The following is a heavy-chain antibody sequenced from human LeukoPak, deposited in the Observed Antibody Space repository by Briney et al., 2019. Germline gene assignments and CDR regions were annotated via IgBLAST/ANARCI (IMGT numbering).Heavy chain of an antibody. Sequence: SETLSLTCTVSGGSISRGGYYWSWIRQHPGKGLEWIGYIYYSGSTYYNPSLKSRVTISVDTSKNQFSLKLSSVTAADTSVYYCARDSDIVVMVAATPGWYFDLWGRGTLVTVSS. CDR3: ARDSDIVVMVAATPGWYFDL. J-gene: IGHJ2*01. CDR2: IYYSGST. CDR1: GGSISRGGYY. D-gene: IGHD2-15*01. V-gene: IGHV4-31*03.